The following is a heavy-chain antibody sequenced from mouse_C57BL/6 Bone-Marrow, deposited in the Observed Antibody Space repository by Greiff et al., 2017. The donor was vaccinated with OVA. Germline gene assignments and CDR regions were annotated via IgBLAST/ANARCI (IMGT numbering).Heavy chain of an antibody. Sequence: EVHLVESGPELVKPGASVKMSCKASGYTFTDYNMHWVKQSHGKSLEWIGYINPNNGGTSYNQKFKGKATLTVNKSSSTAYMELRSLTSEDSAVYYCAGSYYFDYWGQGTTLTVSS. CDR1: GYTFTDYN. CDR3: AGSYYFDY. D-gene: IGHD2-2*01. V-gene: IGHV1-22*01. J-gene: IGHJ2*01. CDR2: INPNNGGT.